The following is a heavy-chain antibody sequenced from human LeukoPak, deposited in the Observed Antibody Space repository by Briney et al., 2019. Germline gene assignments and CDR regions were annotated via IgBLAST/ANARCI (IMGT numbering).Heavy chain of an antibody. J-gene: IGHJ3*02. CDR2: INHSGST. V-gene: IGHV4-34*01. D-gene: IGHD4-17*01. CDR3: ARGIRDYASPAAFDI. CDR1: GGSFSGYY. Sequence: PSETLSLTCAVYGGSFSGYYWSWIRQPPGKGLEWIGEINHSGSTNYNPSLKSRVTISVDTSKNQFSLKLSSVTAADTAVYYCARGIRDYASPAAFDIWGQGTMVTVPS.